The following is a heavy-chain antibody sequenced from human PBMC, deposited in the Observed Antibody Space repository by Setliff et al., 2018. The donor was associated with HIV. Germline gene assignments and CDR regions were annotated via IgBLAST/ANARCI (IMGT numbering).Heavy chain of an antibody. CDR2: ISYDGSNK. CDR3: ARGESSGWRIYYYYYGMDV. J-gene: IGHJ6*02. D-gene: IGHD6-19*01. CDR1: GFTFSSYA. V-gene: IGHV3-30*04. Sequence: GGSLRLSCAASGFTFSSYAMHWARKAPGKGLEWVAVISYDGSNKYYADSVKGRFTISRDNSKNTLYLQMNSLRAEDTAVYYCARGESSGWRIYYYYYGMDVWGQGTTVTVSS.